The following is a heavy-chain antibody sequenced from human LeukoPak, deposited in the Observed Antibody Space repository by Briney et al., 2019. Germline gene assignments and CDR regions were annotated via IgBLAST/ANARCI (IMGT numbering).Heavy chain of an antibody. Sequence: SETLSLTCTVSGYSISSGYYWGWIRQPPGKGLEWIGSIYHSGSTYYNPSLKSRVTISVDTPKNQFSLKLSSVTAADTAVYYCARGEGPGYSSSWYFDNWFDPWGQGTLVTVSS. J-gene: IGHJ5*02. CDR2: IYHSGST. CDR1: GYSISSGYY. CDR3: ARGEGPGYSSSWYFDNWFDP. V-gene: IGHV4-38-2*02. D-gene: IGHD6-13*01.